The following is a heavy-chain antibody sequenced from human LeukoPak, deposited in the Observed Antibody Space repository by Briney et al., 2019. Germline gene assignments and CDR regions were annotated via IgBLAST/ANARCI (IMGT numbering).Heavy chain of an antibody. CDR1: GGTFSSYA. CDR3: ARDQGYSYGVAY. V-gene: IGHV1-69*04. Sequence: EASVKVSCKASGGTFSSYAISWVRQAPGQGLEWMGRIIPILGIANYAQKFQGRVTITADKSTSTAYMELSSLRSEDTAVYYCARDQGYSYGVAYWGQGTLVTVSS. D-gene: IGHD5-18*01. CDR2: IIPILGIA. J-gene: IGHJ4*02.